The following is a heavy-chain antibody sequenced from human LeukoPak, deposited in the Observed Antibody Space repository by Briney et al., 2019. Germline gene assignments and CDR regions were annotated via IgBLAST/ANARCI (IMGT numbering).Heavy chain of an antibody. Sequence: GGSLRLSCAASGFTVSSNYMSWVRQAPGKGLEWVSVIYSGGSTYYAASVKGRFTISRDNSKNTLYLQMNSLRAEDTAVYYCARAAPGIAAAAYWGQGTLVTVSS. CDR3: ARAAPGIAAAAY. V-gene: IGHV3-66*01. D-gene: IGHD6-13*01. J-gene: IGHJ4*02. CDR2: IYSGGST. CDR1: GFTVSSNY.